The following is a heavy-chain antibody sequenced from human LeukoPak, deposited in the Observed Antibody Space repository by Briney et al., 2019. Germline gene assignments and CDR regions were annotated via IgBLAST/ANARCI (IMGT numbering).Heavy chain of an antibody. CDR2: ITHSGST. V-gene: IGHV4-34*01. CDR3: ARGTRSGYYLVY. D-gene: IGHD3-22*01. Sequence: SETLSLTCAVYGGSFSGYYWSWIRQPPGKGLEWIGEITHSGSTNYNPSLKSRVTISVDTSKDQFSLKLSSVTAADTAVYYCARGTRSGYYLVYWGQGTLVTVSS. J-gene: IGHJ4*02. CDR1: GGSFSGYY.